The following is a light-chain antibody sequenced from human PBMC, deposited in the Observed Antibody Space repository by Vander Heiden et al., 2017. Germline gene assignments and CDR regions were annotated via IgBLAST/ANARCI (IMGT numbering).Light chain of an antibody. Sequence: SSELTQDPAVSVALGQTVRITCQGDSLRSDYASWYQQKTAKAPGIVIYGNNNRSAGSTERFSGSSSGNTAAVTITGAQAEEEAEDYWKARDSRGNTHLVFGGGTKLTVL. CDR1: SLRSDY. J-gene: IGLJ2*01. V-gene: IGLV3-19*01. CDR2: GNN. CDR3: KARDSRGNTHLV.